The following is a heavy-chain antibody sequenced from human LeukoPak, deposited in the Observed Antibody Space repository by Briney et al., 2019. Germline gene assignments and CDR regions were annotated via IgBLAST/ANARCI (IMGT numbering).Heavy chain of an antibody. D-gene: IGHD6-19*01. CDR1: GFTFSRSW. V-gene: IGHV3-74*03. J-gene: IGHJ4*02. CDR2: INTDGSAT. Sequence: GGSLRLSCAASGFTFSRSWMHWVGQAPGKGLVWVSRINTDGSATTYADSVRGRFTISRDNAKNTVYLQMNSLSADDTGVYYCAGNDKWLISYWGQGTLVTVSS. CDR3: AGNDKWLISY.